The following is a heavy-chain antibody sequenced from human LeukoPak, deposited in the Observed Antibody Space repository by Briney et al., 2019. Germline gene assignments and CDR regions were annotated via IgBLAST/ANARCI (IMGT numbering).Heavy chain of an antibody. V-gene: IGHV4-39*01. J-gene: IGHJ4*02. CDR1: GGSISSSSYY. CDR3: ARRDDSSGYHKIFDY. CDR2: IYYSGST. D-gene: IGHD3-22*01. Sequence: SETLSLTCTVSGGSISSSSYYWGWVRHPPGKGLEWIGSIYYSGSTYYNPSLNSRVTISVDTSNNQFYLKLSSVTAADTAVYCCARRDDSSGYHKIFDYWGQGTLVTVSS.